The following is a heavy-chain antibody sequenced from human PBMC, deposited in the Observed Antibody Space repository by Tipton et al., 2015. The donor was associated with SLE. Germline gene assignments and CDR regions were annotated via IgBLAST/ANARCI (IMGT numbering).Heavy chain of an antibody. CDR1: GGSFSDYY. Sequence: TLSLTCAVYGGSFSDYYWSWVRQTPGEGLEWIGEINHTGGTNYNPSLESRVTMSVDTSKNQFSLKLSSVTAADTAVYYCARANWNIVVEPAAKSYYYYMDVWGKGSTVTVSS. D-gene: IGHD2-2*01. V-gene: IGHV4-34*01. J-gene: IGHJ6*03. CDR2: INHTGGT. CDR3: ARANWNIVVEPAAKSYYYYMDV.